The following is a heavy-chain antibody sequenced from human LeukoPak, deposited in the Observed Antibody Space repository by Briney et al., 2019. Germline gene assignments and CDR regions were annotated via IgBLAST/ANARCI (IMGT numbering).Heavy chain of an antibody. CDR1: GGTFSSYV. D-gene: IGHD3-3*01. Sequence: ASVKVSCKASGGTFSSYVISWVRQAPGQGLEWMGRIIPILGIANYAQKSQGRVTITADKSTSTAYMELSSLRSEDTAVYYCARAVHGGFLYYFDYWGQGTLVTVSS. CDR2: IIPILGIA. J-gene: IGHJ4*02. V-gene: IGHV1-69*04. CDR3: ARAVHGGFLYYFDY.